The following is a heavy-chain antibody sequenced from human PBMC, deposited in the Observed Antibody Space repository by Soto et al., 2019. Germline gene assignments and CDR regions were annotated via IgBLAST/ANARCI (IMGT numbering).Heavy chain of an antibody. CDR2: TYYRSKWYN. Sequence: SQTLSLTCAISGDSVSSNSAAWNWIRQSPSRGLEWLGRTYYRSKWYNDYAVSVKSRITINPDTSKNQFSLQLNSVTPEDTAVKYSAKDIVVVQAARNYYYYYYGMDVRGQGTTVSVS. J-gene: IGHJ6*02. CDR3: AKDIVVVQAARNYYYYYYGMDV. V-gene: IGHV6-1*01. D-gene: IGHD2-2*01. CDR1: GDSVSSNSAA.